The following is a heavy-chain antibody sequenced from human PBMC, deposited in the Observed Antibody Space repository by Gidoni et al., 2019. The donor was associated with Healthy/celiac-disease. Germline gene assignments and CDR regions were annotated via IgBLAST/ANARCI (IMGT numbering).Heavy chain of an antibody. J-gene: IGHJ4*02. V-gene: IGHV3-23*01. CDR1: GFTFSSYA. Sequence: EVQLLESGGGLVQPGGSLRLSCAASGFTFSSYAMSWVRQAPGKGLEWVSAISGSGGSTYYADSVKGRFTISRDNSKNTLYLQMNSLRAEDTAVYYCAKVVRMVRGGLSYFDYWGQGTLVTVSS. CDR2: ISGSGGST. D-gene: IGHD3-10*01. CDR3: AKVVRMVRGGLSYFDY.